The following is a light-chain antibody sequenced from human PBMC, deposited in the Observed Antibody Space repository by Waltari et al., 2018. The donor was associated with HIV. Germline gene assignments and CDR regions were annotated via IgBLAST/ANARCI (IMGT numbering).Light chain of an antibody. Sequence: EVVMTQSPAALSVSPGERATLSCRASQSVSTNLAWYQQKSGQGPRLLIYGASTRATGIPARFSGSGSGTEFTLTISSLQSEDFAVYFYQQYDDWPPITFGQGTRLEIK. CDR2: GAS. CDR3: QQYDDWPPIT. J-gene: IGKJ5*01. V-gene: IGKV3-15*01. CDR1: QSVSTN.